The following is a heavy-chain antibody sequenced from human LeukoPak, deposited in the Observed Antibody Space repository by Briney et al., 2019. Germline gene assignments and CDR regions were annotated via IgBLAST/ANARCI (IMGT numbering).Heavy chain of an antibody. CDR3: ARERYDFWSGYSEYYFDY. V-gene: IGHV3-30-3*01. Sequence: GGSLRLSCAASGFTFSSYAMHWVRQAPGKGLEGVAVISYDGSNKYYADSVKGRFTISRDNSKNTLYLQMNSLRAEDTAVYYCARERYDFWSGYSEYYFDYWGQGTLVTVSS. D-gene: IGHD3-3*01. J-gene: IGHJ4*02. CDR2: ISYDGSNK. CDR1: GFTFSSYA.